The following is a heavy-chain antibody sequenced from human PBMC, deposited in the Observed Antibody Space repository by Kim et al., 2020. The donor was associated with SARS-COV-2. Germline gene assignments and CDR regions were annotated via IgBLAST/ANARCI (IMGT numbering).Heavy chain of an antibody. Sequence: YNPSLKSRVTISVDTSKNQFSLKLSSVTAADTAVYYCAGHRLGIVEMIDYWGQGTLVTVSS. CDR3: AGHRLGIVEMIDY. J-gene: IGHJ4*02. D-gene: IGHD3-16*01. V-gene: IGHV4-61*07.